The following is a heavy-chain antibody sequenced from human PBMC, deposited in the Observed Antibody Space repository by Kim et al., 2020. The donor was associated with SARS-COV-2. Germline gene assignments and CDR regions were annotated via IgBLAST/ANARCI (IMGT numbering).Heavy chain of an antibody. CDR3: ARRAEDGGY. CDR2: GNT. J-gene: IGHJ4*02. D-gene: IGHD3-16*01. Sequence: GNTGYAQKFQGRVTMTRNTSISTAYMELSSLRSEDTAVYYCARRAEDGGYWGQGTLVTVSS. V-gene: IGHV1-8*01.